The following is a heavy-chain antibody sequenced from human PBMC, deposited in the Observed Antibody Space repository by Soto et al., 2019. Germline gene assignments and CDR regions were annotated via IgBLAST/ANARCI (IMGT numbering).Heavy chain of an antibody. J-gene: IGHJ6*02. CDR1: GFTFSSYA. Sequence: GGSLRLSCAASGFTFSSYAMSWVRQAPGKGLEWVSAISGSGGSTYYADSVKGRFTISRDNSKNTLYLQMNSLRSEDTAVYYCARREYYDFWSGYYYYYGMDVWGQGTTVTVSS. CDR2: ISGSGGST. CDR3: ARREYYDFWSGYYYYYGMDV. D-gene: IGHD3-3*01. V-gene: IGHV3-23*01.